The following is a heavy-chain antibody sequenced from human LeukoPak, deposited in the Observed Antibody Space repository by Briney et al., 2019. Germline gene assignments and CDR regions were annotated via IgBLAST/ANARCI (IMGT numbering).Heavy chain of an antibody. CDR1: GFTFSDYW. CDR2: IHSDGGTT. D-gene: IGHD1-26*01. J-gene: IGHJ4*02. V-gene: IGHV3-74*01. CDR3: ARDIYSIAE. Sequence: QSGGSLRLSCAASGFTFSDYWIHWVRQAPGKGLVWVSLIHSDGGTTNYADSVKGRFTISRDNAKNTVYLQMNSLRVEDTAVYYCARDIYSIAEWGQGTLVTVSS.